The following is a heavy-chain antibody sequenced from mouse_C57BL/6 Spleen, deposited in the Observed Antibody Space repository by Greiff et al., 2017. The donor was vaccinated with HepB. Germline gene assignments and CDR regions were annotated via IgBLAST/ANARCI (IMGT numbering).Heavy chain of an antibody. J-gene: IGHJ4*01. D-gene: IGHD1-1*01. CDR1: GFNIKNTY. V-gene: IGHV14-3*01. CDR2: IDPANGNT. CDR3: ARWSTVVATRDYAMDY. Sequence: EVKLVESVAELVRPGASVKLSCTASGFNIKNTYMHWVKQRPEQGLEWIGRIDPANGNTKYAPKFQGKATITADTSSNTAYLQLSSLTSEDTAIYYCARWSTVVATRDYAMDYWGQGTSVTVSS.